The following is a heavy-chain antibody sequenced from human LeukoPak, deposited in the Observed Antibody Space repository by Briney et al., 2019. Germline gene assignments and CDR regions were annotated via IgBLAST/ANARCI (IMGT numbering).Heavy chain of an antibody. J-gene: IGHJ4*02. CDR2: ITGSGYYT. V-gene: IGHV3-23*01. D-gene: IGHD2-21*01. Sequence: GGSLRLSCAASGFSFGSHPMNWVRQAPGKGLEWVSGITGSGYYTYYIDSVQGRFTISRDNSKNMLFLQMNSLRAEDTAVYYCARGVMAARLYYFDYWGRGILVTVSS. CDR1: GFSFGSHP. CDR3: ARGVMAARLYYFDY.